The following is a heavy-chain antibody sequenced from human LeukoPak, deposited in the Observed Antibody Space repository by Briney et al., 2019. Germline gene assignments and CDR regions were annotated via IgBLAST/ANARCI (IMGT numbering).Heavy chain of an antibody. Sequence: ASVKVSCKASGYTFTGYYMHWVRQAPGQGLEWMGWINPNSGGTNYAQKSQGWVTMTRDTSISTAYMELSRLRSDDTAVYYCARGRGTVRRHNTPADVNLSHYWGQGTLVTVSS. D-gene: IGHD1-1*01. CDR3: ARGRGTVRRHNTPADVNLSHY. CDR2: INPNSGGT. J-gene: IGHJ4*02. V-gene: IGHV1-2*04. CDR1: GYTFTGYY.